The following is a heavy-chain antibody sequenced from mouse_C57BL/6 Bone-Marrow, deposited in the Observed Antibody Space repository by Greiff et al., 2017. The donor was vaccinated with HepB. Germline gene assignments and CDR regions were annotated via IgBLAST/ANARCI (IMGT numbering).Heavy chain of an antibody. V-gene: IGHV1-26*01. CDR1: GYTFTDYY. CDR3: ARRGSYYYGERGYFDY. D-gene: IGHD1-1*01. J-gene: IGHJ2*01. CDR2: INPNNGGT. Sequence: EVQLQQSGPELVKPGASVKISCKASGYTFTDYYMNWVKQSHGKSLEWIGDINPNNGGTSYNQKFKGKATLTVDKSSSTAYMELRSLTSEDSAVYYCARRGSYYYGERGYFDYWGQGTTLTVSS.